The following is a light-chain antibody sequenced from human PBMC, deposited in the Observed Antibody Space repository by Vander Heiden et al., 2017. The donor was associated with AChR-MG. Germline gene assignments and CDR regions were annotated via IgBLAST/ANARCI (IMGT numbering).Light chain of an antibody. CDR2: QND. CDR1: YVGDKY. V-gene: IGLV3-1*01. Sequence: SSALTQPPSVSVSPGQSASIACTGGYVGDKYVCWYQQKPGQPPGPVIFQNDKRPSGIPVRFSGSNSGTTATLTISGTQALDEADYYCQAWDSNNALVFGGGTKLTVL. J-gene: IGLJ3*02. CDR3: QAWDSNNALV.